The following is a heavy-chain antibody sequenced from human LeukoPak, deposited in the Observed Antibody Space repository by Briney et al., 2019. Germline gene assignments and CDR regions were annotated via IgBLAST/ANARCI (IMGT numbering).Heavy chain of an antibody. D-gene: IGHD2-2*01. Sequence: ASVKVSCKASGYTFTGYYMHWVRQAPGQGLEWMGWINPNSGGTNYAQKFQGRVTMTRDTSISTAYMELSRLRSDDTAVYYCARDVSEFIVVVPAALDYWGQGTLVTVSS. V-gene: IGHV1-2*02. CDR1: GYTFTGYY. CDR3: ARDVSEFIVVVPAALDY. J-gene: IGHJ4*02. CDR2: INPNSGGT.